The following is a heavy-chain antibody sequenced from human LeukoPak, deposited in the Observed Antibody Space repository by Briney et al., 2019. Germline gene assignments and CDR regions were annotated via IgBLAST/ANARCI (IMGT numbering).Heavy chain of an antibody. Sequence: GGSLKLSCAASGFTFSGSAMHWVRQASGKGLEWVGRIRSKANSYATAYAASVKGRFTISRDDSKNTAYLQMNSLKTEDTAVYYCTTLHNRRMTTVTSIPSYYYYYMDVWGKGTTVTVSS. V-gene: IGHV3-73*01. CDR1: GFTFSGSA. CDR2: IRSKANSYAT. CDR3: TTLHNRRMTTVTSIPSYYYYYMDV. J-gene: IGHJ6*03. D-gene: IGHD4-11*01.